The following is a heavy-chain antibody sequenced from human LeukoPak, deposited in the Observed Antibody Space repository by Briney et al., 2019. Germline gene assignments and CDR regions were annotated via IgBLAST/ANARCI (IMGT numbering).Heavy chain of an antibody. J-gene: IGHJ4*02. CDR2: INPNSGGT. V-gene: IGHV1-2*02. CDR3: ARGLGDTAMVDY. CDR1: GYTFTGYY. D-gene: IGHD5-18*01. Sequence: ASVKVYCKASGYTFTGYYMHWVRQAPGQGLEWMGWINPNSGGTNYAQKFQGRVTMTRDTSISTAYMELSRLRSDDTAVYYCARGLGDTAMVDYWGQGTLVTVSS.